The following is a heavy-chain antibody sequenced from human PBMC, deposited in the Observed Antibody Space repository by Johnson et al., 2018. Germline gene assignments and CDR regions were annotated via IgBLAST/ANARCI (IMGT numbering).Heavy chain of an antibody. Sequence: QVQLVQSGGGVVQPGRSLRLSCAASGFTFSKYAMHWVRQAPDKGLEWGAVIWYDGSNPHHADSVKGRFTISRDNSKNTLYPQMNSLRADDTAVYYCAREGYITGVLRGWIDPWGQGTLVTVSS. CDR3: AREGYITGVLRGWIDP. D-gene: IGHD1-20*01. J-gene: IGHJ5*02. V-gene: IGHV3-33*01. CDR1: GFTFSKYA. CDR2: IWYDGSNP.